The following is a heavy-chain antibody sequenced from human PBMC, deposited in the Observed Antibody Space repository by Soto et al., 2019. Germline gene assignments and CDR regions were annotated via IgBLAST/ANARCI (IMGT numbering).Heavy chain of an antibody. Sequence: PSETLSLTCAVYGGSFSCYYWSWIRQPPGKGLEWIGEINHSGSTNYNPSLKSRVTISVDTSKNQFSLKLSSVTAADTAVYYCAGXRIVVVPAATPYNWFDPWGQGTLVTVSS. CDR2: INHSGST. CDR1: GGSFSCYY. CDR3: AGXRIVVVPAATPYNWFDP. V-gene: IGHV4-34*01. D-gene: IGHD2-2*01. J-gene: IGHJ5*02.